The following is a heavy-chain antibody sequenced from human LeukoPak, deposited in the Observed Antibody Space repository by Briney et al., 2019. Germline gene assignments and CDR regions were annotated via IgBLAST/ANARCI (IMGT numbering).Heavy chain of an antibody. CDR1: GYNFTGYY. Sequence: PGASVKFSCNASGYNFTGYYMHWVRQAPGQGLEWMGWINPNSGGTNYAQKFQGRVTMTRDTSISTAYMELSRLRSDDTAVYYCARESYYGSGSYIQYYYYGMDVWGQGTTVTVSS. CDR3: ARESYYGSGSYIQYYYYGMDV. J-gene: IGHJ6*02. D-gene: IGHD3-10*01. V-gene: IGHV1-2*02. CDR2: INPNSGGT.